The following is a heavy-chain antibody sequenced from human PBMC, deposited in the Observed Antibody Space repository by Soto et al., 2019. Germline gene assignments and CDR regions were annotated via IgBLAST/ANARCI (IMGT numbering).Heavy chain of an antibody. CDR1: GSTFSSYA. V-gene: IGHV1-69*13. Sequence: ASVKVSCKASGSTFSSYAISWVRQAPGQGLEWMGGIIPIFGTANYAQKFQGRVTITADESTSTAYMELSSLRSEDTAVYYCARERPRRINPDAFDIWGQGTMVTVSS. CDR2: IIPIFGTA. J-gene: IGHJ3*02. CDR3: ARERPRRINPDAFDI.